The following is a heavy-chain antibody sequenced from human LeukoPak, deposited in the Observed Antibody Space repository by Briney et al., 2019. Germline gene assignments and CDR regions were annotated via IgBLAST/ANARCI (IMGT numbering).Heavy chain of an antibody. Sequence: ASVKLSCKASGYTFTSYYMHWVRQAPGQGLEWMGIINPSGGSTTYAQKFQGRLTMTRDTSTSTVYMELSSLRSEDTAVYYCARPQGAYCGGDCYLDYWGQGTLVTVSS. CDR1: GYTFTSYY. CDR2: INPSGGST. CDR3: ARPQGAYCGGDCYLDY. J-gene: IGHJ4*02. D-gene: IGHD2-21*02. V-gene: IGHV1-46*01.